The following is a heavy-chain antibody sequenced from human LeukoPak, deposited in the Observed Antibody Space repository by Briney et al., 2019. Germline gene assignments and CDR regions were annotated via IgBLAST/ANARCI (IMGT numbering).Heavy chain of an antibody. Sequence: PGGSLRLSCAASGFTFSGSAMHWVRQASGKGLEWVGRIRSKANSYATAYAASVKGRFTISRDDSKNTAYLQTNSLKTEDTAVYYCTRLVAVAGYYFDYWGQGTLVTVSS. V-gene: IGHV3-73*01. D-gene: IGHD6-19*01. J-gene: IGHJ4*02. CDR3: TRLVAVAGYYFDY. CDR2: IRSKANSYAT. CDR1: GFTFSGSA.